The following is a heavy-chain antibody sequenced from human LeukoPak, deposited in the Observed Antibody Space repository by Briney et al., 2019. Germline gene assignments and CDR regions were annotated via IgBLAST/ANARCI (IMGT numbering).Heavy chain of an antibody. CDR1: GFTFSSQA. J-gene: IGHJ4*02. CDR3: ANHRSSLVIGVLEN. Sequence: GGSLRLSCVASGFTFSSQAMTWVRQAPGKGLEWVSSISRDAANTYYADSVKARFTISRDNSKNTLYLVMNSLRAEDTALYFCANHRSSLVIGVLENWGQGALVTVSA. D-gene: IGHD3-16*02. V-gene: IGHV3-23*01. CDR2: ISRDAANT.